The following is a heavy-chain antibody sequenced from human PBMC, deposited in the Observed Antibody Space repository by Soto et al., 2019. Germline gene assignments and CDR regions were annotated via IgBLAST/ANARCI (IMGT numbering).Heavy chain of an antibody. D-gene: IGHD5-18*01. Sequence: QVQLVQSGAEVKKPGPSGKVSCKAPGYTFTSYGISWVRQAPGQGLEWIGWNSAYNGNTNYAQKLQGRVTMTTDTSTSTAYMELRSLRSDDRAVYFCARDLSYGLCDYWGQGTLVTVSS. V-gene: IGHV1-18*01. J-gene: IGHJ4*02. CDR1: GYTFTSYG. CDR3: ARDLSYGLCDY. CDR2: NSAYNGNT.